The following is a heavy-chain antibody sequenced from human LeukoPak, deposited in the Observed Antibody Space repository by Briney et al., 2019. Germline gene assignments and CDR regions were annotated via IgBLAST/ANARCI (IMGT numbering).Heavy chain of an antibody. D-gene: IGHD3-10*01. CDR3: ASISGPDYYGSGSYLRDY. CDR2: INWNGGST. J-gene: IGHJ4*02. CDR1: GFTFDDYG. Sequence: SGGSLRLSCAASGFTFDDYGMGWVRQAPGKGLEWVSGINWNGGSTGYADSVKGRFTISRDNAKNSLYLQMNSLRAEDTALYYCASISGPDYYGSGSYLRDYWGQGTLVTVSS. V-gene: IGHV3-20*04.